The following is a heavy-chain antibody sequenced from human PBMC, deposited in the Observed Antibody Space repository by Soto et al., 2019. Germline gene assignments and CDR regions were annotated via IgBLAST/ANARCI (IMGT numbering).Heavy chain of an antibody. Sequence: EVQLVESGGGLVQPGGSLRLSCAASGFTVSSNYMSWVRQAPGKGLEWVSVIYSGGSTYYADSVKGRFTISRHNSKNTLYLKMNSMRAEDTAVYYCARGPTYYDILTVAYWGQGTLVNVSS. V-gene: IGHV3-53*04. D-gene: IGHD3-9*01. CDR3: ARGPTYYDILTVAY. CDR2: IYSGGST. J-gene: IGHJ4*02. CDR1: GFTVSSNY.